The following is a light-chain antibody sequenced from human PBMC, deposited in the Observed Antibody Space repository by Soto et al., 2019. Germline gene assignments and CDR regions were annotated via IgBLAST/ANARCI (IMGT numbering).Light chain of an antibody. CDR2: GAS. Sequence: EIVLTQSPGTLSLSPGERATLSCRASQSVSSSYLAWYQQKPGQAPRLLIYGASSRATGIPDRFSGSGSGTDFTLTISRLEAEDFAVEYCQQYGSSPLPLTFGGGTKVEIK. CDR1: QSVSSSY. V-gene: IGKV3-20*01. CDR3: QQYGSSPLPLT. J-gene: IGKJ4*01.